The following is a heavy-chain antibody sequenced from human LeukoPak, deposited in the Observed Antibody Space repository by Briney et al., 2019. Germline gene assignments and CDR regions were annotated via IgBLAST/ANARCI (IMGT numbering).Heavy chain of an antibody. D-gene: IGHD4-17*01. V-gene: IGHV1-46*01. CDR2: INPNGGGT. CDR3: ARLSSHYGDYKVDP. J-gene: IGHJ5*02. Sequence: ASVKVSCKASGYTFTNYYMHWVRQAPGQGLEWMGIINPNGGGTSYAQKFQGRVTMTRDMSTSTVYMELSSLRYEDTAVYYCARLSSHYGDYKVDPWGQGTLVTVSS. CDR1: GYTFTNYY.